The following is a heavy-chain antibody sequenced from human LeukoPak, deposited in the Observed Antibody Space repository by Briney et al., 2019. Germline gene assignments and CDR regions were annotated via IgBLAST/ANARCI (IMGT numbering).Heavy chain of an antibody. J-gene: IGHJ4*02. CDR3: AKGRQNYYDSSGYYFGPDY. Sequence: PGGSLRLSCAASGFTFSSYGMHWVRQAPGKGLEWVAVIWYDGSNRYYADSVKGRFTISRDNSKNTLYLQMNSLRAEDTAVYYCAKGRQNYYDSSGYYFGPDYWGQGTLVTVS. V-gene: IGHV3-33*06. CDR2: IWYDGSNR. D-gene: IGHD3-22*01. CDR1: GFTFSSYG.